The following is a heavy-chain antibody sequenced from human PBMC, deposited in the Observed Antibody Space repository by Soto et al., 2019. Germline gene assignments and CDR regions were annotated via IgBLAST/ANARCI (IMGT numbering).Heavy chain of an antibody. V-gene: IGHV1-69*01. CDR3: ARDRDDYGSGNYYNRIDF. CDR1: GGXFSTYA. CDR2: IIPLFGTP. Sequence: QVQLVQSXAEXKXXXXXXXXSXKXSGGXFSTYAISWLRQAPGQGLEWMGGIIPLFGTPNYAQRFQGRVTITADESTSTAYMELSRLRSEDTAVYYCARDRDDYGSGNYYNRIDFWGQGTLVTVSS. J-gene: IGHJ4*02. D-gene: IGHD3-10*01.